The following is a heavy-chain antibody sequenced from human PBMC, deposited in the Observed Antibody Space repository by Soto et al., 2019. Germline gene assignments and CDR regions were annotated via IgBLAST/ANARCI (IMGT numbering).Heavy chain of an antibody. CDR1: GGSISSYY. CDR3: ARHTTVTTHYFDY. D-gene: IGHD4-17*01. V-gene: IGHV4-59*08. CDR2: IYYSGST. J-gene: IGHJ4*02. Sequence: PSETLSLTCTVSGGSISSYYWSWIRQPPGKGLEWIGYIYYSGSTNYNPSLKSRVTISVDTSKNQFSLKLSSVTAADTAVYYCARHTTVTTHYFDYWGQGTLVTVSS.